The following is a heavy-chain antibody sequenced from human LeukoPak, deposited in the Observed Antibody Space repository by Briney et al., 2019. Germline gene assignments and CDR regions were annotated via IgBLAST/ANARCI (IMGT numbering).Heavy chain of an antibody. CDR2: ISYDGSNK. CDR1: GFTFSSYA. CDR3: ARDGLGGYSGYDRHYYYYGMDV. J-gene: IGHJ6*02. Sequence: GGSLRLSCAASGFTFSSYAMHWVRQAPGKGLEWVAVISYDGSNKYYADSVKGRFTISRDNSKNTLYLQMNSLRAEDTAVYYCARDGLGGYSGYDRHYYYYGMDVWGQGTTVTVSS. D-gene: IGHD5-12*01. V-gene: IGHV3-30-3*01.